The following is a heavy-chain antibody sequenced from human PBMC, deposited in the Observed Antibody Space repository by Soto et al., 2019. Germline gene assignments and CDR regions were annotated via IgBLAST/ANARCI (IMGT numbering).Heavy chain of an antibody. CDR1: GYTFTSYA. CDR3: ARGYSSGWYPAEYFQH. V-gene: IGHV1-3*01. J-gene: IGHJ1*01. Sequence: QVQLVQSGAEVKKPGASVKVSCKASGYTFTSYAMHWVRQAPGQRLEWMGWINAGNGNTKYSQKVQGRVTITRDTSASTAYMELSSLRSEDTAVYYCARGYSSGWYPAEYFQHWGQGTLVTVSS. CDR2: INAGNGNT. D-gene: IGHD6-19*01.